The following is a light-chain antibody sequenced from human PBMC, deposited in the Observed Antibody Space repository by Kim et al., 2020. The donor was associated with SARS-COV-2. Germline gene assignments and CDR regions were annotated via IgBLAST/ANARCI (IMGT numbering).Light chain of an antibody. CDR2: YDS. CDR3: QLWDRSSDHRV. CDR1: NIGSKS. J-gene: IGLJ3*02. V-gene: IGLV3-21*04. Sequence: SYELTQPPSVSVAPGKTARITCGGNNIGSKSVHWYQQKPGQAPVLVIYYDSDRPSGIPERFSGSNSGNTATLTISRVEAGDEADYYCQLWDRSSDHRVFG.